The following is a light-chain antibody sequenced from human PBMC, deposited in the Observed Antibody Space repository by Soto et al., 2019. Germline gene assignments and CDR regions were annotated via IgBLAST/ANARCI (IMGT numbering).Light chain of an antibody. J-gene: IGKJ2*01. Sequence: DIVLTQSPGTLSLSPGQRATLSCRASQIVSTNYLAWYQQKPGQAPRLLIYGASRRATGIPDRFSGSGSGTDFTLTISGLESEDFAVYYCHQYGSSPMYTFGQGTKLEIK. CDR2: GAS. CDR3: HQYGSSPMYT. V-gene: IGKV3-20*01. CDR1: QIVSTNY.